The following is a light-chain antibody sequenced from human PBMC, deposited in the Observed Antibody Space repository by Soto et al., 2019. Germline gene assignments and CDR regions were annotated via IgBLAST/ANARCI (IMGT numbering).Light chain of an antibody. J-gene: IGLJ1*01. CDR2: EVS. CDR3: SSYTSSTSNLYV. Sequence: QSALTQPASVSGSPGQSITISCTGTSSDVGGYIYVSWYQQYPGKAPKLMIYEVSHRPSGVSSRFSGSKSGNTASLSISGLQAEDEADYYCSSYTSSTSNLYVFGTGTKVTVL. CDR1: SSDVGGYIY. V-gene: IGLV2-14*01.